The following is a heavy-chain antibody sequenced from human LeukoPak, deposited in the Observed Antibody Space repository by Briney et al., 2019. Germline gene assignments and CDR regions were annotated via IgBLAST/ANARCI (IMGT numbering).Heavy chain of an antibody. J-gene: IGHJ4*02. CDR1: GFTFSIHG. V-gene: IGHV3-23*01. D-gene: IGHD7-27*01. Sequence: GGTLRLSCVASGFTFSIHGMNWVRQAPGKGLEWVSGIGASGSHTYFADSVKGRFSISRDNSKNTVYLQMNSLRAGDTALYFCARDLSSLGLDDWGQGTLVTVSS. CDR3: ARDLSSLGLDD. CDR2: IGASGSHT.